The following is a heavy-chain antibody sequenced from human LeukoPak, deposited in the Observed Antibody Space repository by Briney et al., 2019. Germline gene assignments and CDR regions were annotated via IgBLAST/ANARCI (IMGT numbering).Heavy chain of an antibody. CDR3: ARVGATSYY. D-gene: IGHD1-26*01. Sequence: PGGPLRLSCAASGFTFSSYWMHWVRQAPGKGLVWVSRINSDGSSTNYADSVKGRFAISRDNAKNTLYLQMNSLRAEDTAVYYCARVGATSYYWGQGTLVTVSS. CDR2: INSDGSST. CDR1: GFTFSSYW. V-gene: IGHV3-74*01. J-gene: IGHJ4*02.